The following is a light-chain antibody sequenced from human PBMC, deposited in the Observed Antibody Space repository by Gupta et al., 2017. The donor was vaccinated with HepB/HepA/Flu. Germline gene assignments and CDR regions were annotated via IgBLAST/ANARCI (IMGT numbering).Light chain of an antibody. CDR2: LVS. CDR1: RTITGNF. V-gene: IGKV3-20*01. Sequence: IVFTTSRGTLSLSLRERATLSGRASRTITGNFLAWYQQKPGQAPRPLIHLVSNRVTGVPDRFSGSGSGTDFTLTIDKLEPEDFAMYYCQQYGTIPLTFGGGTKVEIK. J-gene: IGKJ4*01. CDR3: QQYGTIPLT.